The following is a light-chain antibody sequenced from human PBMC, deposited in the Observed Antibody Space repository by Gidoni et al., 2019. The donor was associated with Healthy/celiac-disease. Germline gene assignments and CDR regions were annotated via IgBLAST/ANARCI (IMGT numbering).Light chain of an antibody. CDR2: AAS. CDR3: QQSYRTPLT. CDR1: QSISSY. Sequence: DIQMTQSPSSLSASVGDRVTITCRASQSISSYLNWYQQKPGKAPKLLIYAASRLQSGVPSRFSGSGSGTDFTLTISSLQPEDFATYYCQQSYRTPLTFGGXTKVEIK. J-gene: IGKJ4*01. V-gene: IGKV1-39*01.